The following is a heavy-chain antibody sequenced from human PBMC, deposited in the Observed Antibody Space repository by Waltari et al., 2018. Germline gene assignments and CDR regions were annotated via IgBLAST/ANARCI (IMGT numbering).Heavy chain of an antibody. V-gene: IGHV3-53*02. CDR3: AREPQWLSAFDI. Sequence: EVQLVETGGGLIQPGGSLRLSCAASGFTVSSNYMSWVRQAPGKGLEWVSVIYSGGSKDYADSVKGRFTISRDNSKNTLYLQMNSLRAEDTAVYYCAREPQWLSAFDIWGQGTMVTVSS. J-gene: IGHJ3*02. D-gene: IGHD6-19*01. CDR2: IYSGGSK. CDR1: GFTVSSNY.